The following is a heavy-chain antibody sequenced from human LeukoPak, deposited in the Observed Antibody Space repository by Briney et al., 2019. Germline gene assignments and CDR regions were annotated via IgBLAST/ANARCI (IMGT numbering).Heavy chain of an antibody. CDR3: ARHGRRRIGLTMIVVYYFDY. D-gene: IGHD3-22*01. CDR1: GGSFSSSSYY. Sequence: ASETLSLTCTVSGGSFSSSSYYWAWIRQPPGKGLEWIGSIYYSGSTYHNPPLKSRVTISVDTSKNQFSLRLSSATAADTAVYYCARHGRRRIGLTMIVVYYFDYWGQGTLVTVSS. V-gene: IGHV4-39*01. J-gene: IGHJ4*02. CDR2: IYYSGST.